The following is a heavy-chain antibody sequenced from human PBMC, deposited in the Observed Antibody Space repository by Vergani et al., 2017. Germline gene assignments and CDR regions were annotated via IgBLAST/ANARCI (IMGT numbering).Heavy chain of an antibody. D-gene: IGHD5-18*01. CDR2: IYHSRST. CDR1: GGSISSSNW. V-gene: IGHV4-4*02. J-gene: IGHJ3*02. CDR3: ASSPGYSYGSSAFDI. Sequence: QVQLQESGPGLVKPSGTLSLTCAVSGGSISSSNWWSWVRQPPGKGLEWIGEIYHSRSTNYNPSLKSRVTISVDKSKNQFSLKLSSVTAADTAVYYCASSPGYSYGSSAFDIWGQGTMVTVSS.